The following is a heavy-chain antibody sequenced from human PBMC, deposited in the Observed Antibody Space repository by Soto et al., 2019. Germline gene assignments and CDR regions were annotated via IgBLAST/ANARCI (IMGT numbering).Heavy chain of an antibody. CDR2: ISSNGGST. D-gene: IGHD4-17*01. J-gene: IGHJ3*02. CDR1: GFTFSSYA. V-gene: IGHV3-64*01. Sequence: GGSLRLSCAASGFTFSSYAMHWVRQAPGKGLEYVSAISSNGGSTYYANSVKGRFTISRDNSKNTLYLQMGSLRAEDMAVYYCARDGMSDYEVVPHAFDIWGQGTMVTVSS. CDR3: ARDGMSDYEVVPHAFDI.